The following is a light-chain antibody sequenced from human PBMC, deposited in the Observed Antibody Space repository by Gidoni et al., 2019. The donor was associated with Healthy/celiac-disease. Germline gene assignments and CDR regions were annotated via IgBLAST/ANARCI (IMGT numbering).Light chain of an antibody. CDR3: QQYNSYPWT. Sequence: GDRVTITCRASQSISSWLAWYQQKPGKAPKLLICDASSLESGVPSRFSGSGSGTEFTLTISSLQPDDFATYYCQQYNSYPWTFGQXTKVEIK. CDR2: DAS. V-gene: IGKV1-5*01. J-gene: IGKJ1*01. CDR1: QSISSW.